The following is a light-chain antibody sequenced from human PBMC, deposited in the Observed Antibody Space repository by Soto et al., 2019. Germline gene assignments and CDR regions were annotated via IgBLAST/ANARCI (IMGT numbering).Light chain of an antibody. V-gene: IGKV3-20*01. CDR2: GAS. J-gene: IGKJ1*01. CDR3: QQYYSYPRT. Sequence: EIVLTQSPGTLSLSPGERATLSCRASQSVASRNLAWYQQKSGQAPRLLIYGASSRAIHTPDRFSGSGSGTDFTLTITRLEPEDFATYYCQQYYSYPRTFGQGTKVDIK. CDR1: QSVASRN.